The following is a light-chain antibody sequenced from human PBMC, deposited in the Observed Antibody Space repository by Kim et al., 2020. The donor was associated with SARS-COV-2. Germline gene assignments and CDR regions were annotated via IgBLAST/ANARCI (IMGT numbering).Light chain of an antibody. V-gene: IGLV3-1*01. Sequence: VSPGQTAIVDCSGDGLGDRYTFWFQQKPGHSPVLVIYQDIERTSGIPERFSGSNSGNTATLTISGTQAMDEADYCCQTWDSGTAVVFGGGTQLTVL. CDR1: GLGDRY. J-gene: IGLJ3*02. CDR2: QDI. CDR3: QTWDSGTAVV.